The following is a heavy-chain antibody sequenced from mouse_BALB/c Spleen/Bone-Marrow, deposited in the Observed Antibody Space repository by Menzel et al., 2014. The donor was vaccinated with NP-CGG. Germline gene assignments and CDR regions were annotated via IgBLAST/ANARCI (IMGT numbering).Heavy chain of an antibody. D-gene: IGHD2-2*01. J-gene: IGHJ4*01. CDR3: ARGGWLRDAMDY. CDR1: GYTSTSYY. V-gene: IGHV1S56*01. CDR2: IYPGNVNT. Sequence: VQLQQSGPELVKPGASVRISCKASGYTSTSYYIHWVKQRPGQGLEWIGWIYPGNVNTKYNEKFKGKATLTADKSSSTAYMQLSSLTSEDSAVYFCARGGWLRDAMDYWGQGTSVTVSS.